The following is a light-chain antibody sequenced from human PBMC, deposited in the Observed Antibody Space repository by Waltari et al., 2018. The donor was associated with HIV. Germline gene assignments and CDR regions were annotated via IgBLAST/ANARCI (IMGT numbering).Light chain of an antibody. V-gene: IGKV2-28*01. J-gene: IGKJ2*01. Sequence: DLVMTQSPLSLPVTPGEPASISCRSSQSLLQSTGYTYLHWYLQKPGQSPQLLIYVVSNRASGVPDRISGSGSGTDFTLRISRVEAEDVGVYYCVQGLQTPYTFGQGTRLEIK. CDR3: VQGLQTPYT. CDR1: QSLLQSTGYTY. CDR2: VVS.